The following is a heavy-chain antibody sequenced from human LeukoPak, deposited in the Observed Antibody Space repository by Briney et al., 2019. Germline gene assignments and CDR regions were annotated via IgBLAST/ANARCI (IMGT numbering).Heavy chain of an antibody. CDR3: ARLTDHDDSRGYYLNYNWFDP. CDR2: VYPGDSST. V-gene: IGHV5-51*01. Sequence: GESLKISCRGPGCSSGNYWIAWVRQMPGKGLEWMGIVYPGDSSTKYSPSFQGQVTISVDRSINTAYLPWSSLTPSDTAMYSCARLTDHDDSRGYYLNYNWFDPWGQGTLVTVSS. D-gene: IGHD3-10*01. CDR1: GCSSGNYW. J-gene: IGHJ5*02.